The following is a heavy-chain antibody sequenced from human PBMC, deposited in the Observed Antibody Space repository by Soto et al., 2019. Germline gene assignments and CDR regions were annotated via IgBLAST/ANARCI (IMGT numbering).Heavy chain of an antibody. Sequence: QVQLVESGGGVVQPGRSLRLSCAASGFTFSNYGMHWVRQAPGKGLEWVAVIWYDGGNKHYSDSVKGRFTISRDNSKNTLSLQVNSLRAEDTAVYYCARGPIVASAGDQYGLDVWGQGTTVTVCS. J-gene: IGHJ6*02. D-gene: IGHD7-27*01. CDR1: GFTFSNYG. V-gene: IGHV3-33*01. CDR3: ARGPIVASAGDQYGLDV. CDR2: IWYDGGNK.